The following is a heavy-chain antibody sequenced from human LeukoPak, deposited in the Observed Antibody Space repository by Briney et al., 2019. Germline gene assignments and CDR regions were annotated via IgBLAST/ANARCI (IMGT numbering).Heavy chain of an antibody. D-gene: IGHD6-13*01. CDR3: ARDRYSSSWFDI. Sequence: GGSLRLSCAASGFTFSDLYMSWIRQAPGKGLEWVSYISSSSSFTNYADSVKGRFTISRDNAKTSLYLQMNSLRAEDTAVYYCARDRYSSSWFDIWGQGTKVTVSS. V-gene: IGHV3-11*05. J-gene: IGHJ3*02. CDR1: GFTFSDLY. CDR2: ISSSSSFT.